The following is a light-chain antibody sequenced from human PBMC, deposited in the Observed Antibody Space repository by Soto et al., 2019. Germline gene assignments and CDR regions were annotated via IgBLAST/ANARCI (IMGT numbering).Light chain of an antibody. CDR1: SSNIGSNH. V-gene: IGLV1-47*01. J-gene: IGLJ2*01. Sequence: QSVLTQPPSASGTPGQMVTISCSGSSSNIGSNHVYWYQQVPGTAPKLLIYRNNQRPSGVPDRFSGSKSGTSASLAISGVRSEDEADYYCAGWDDSLSGVVFGGGTKLTVL. CDR3: AGWDDSLSGVV. CDR2: RNN.